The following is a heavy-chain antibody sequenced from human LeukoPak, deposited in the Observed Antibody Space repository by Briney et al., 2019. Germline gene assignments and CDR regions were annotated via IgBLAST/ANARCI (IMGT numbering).Heavy chain of an antibody. Sequence: PSQTLSLTCTVSGGSISSGGYYWRWIRQHPGKGLEWIGCIYYSGTTYYNPSLKSRVTISVDTSKNQFSLKLTSVTAADTAVYYCARTGTTSRGYYFDYWGQGTLVTVSS. CDR1: GGSISSGGYY. CDR2: IYYSGTT. V-gene: IGHV4-31*03. CDR3: ARTGTTSRGYYFDY. J-gene: IGHJ4*02. D-gene: IGHD1-7*01.